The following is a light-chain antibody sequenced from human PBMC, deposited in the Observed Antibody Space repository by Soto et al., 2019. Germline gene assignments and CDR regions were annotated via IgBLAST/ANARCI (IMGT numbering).Light chain of an antibody. CDR2: LAS. CDR1: ERVSASY. V-gene: IGKV3-20*01. Sequence: EVVLTQSPDTLSLSPGDRATLSCRASERVSASYIAWYQQKPGQAPRLLIYLASSRATGIPDRFSGSGSGTDFTLTISSLEHEDFAVYFCQQYGTSPPWTFGPGTKVEIK. J-gene: IGKJ1*01. CDR3: QQYGTSPPWT.